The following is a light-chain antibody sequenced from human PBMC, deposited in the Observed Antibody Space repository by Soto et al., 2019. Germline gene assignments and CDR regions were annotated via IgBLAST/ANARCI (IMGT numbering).Light chain of an antibody. CDR3: QQFRRSPLT. Sequence: DIVMTQSPGTLSLSPGERATLSCRASQSISSNYLAWYQQKPGQAPRLLTYGASNRATGIPHRFSGSGSGTDFTLTISRLEPEDFAVYYCQQFRRSPLTFGGGTKVDIK. CDR2: GAS. CDR1: QSISSNY. V-gene: IGKV3-20*01. J-gene: IGKJ4*01.